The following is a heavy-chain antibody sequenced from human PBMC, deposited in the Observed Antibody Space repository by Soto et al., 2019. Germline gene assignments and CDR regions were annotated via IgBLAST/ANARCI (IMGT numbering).Heavy chain of an antibody. V-gene: IGHV1-69*08. D-gene: IGHD2-2*01. Sequence: QVQRVQSGAEVKKPGSSVKVSCEASGGTFSRYSITWLRQAPGHGLEWIGRIIPIFGIASYAQKFQGRVTITADESTSTAYMELSSLRSDDTAVYYCAREDRDRETGLVPAAIDGMDVWGQGTTVTVSS. J-gene: IGHJ6*02. CDR1: GGTFSRYS. CDR2: IIPIFGIA. CDR3: AREDRDRETGLVPAAIDGMDV.